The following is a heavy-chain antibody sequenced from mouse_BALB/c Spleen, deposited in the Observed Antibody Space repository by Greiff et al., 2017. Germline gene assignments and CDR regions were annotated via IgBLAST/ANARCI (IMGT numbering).Heavy chain of an antibody. V-gene: IGHV14-3*02. CDR1: GFNIKDTY. CDR2: IDPANGNT. D-gene: IGHD1-1*02. Sequence: EVQLQESGAELVKPGASVKLSCTASGFNIKDTYMHWVKQRPEQGLEWIGRIDPANGNTKYDPKFQGKATITADTSSNTAYLQLSSLTSEDTAVYYCARLGGSLYYAMDYWGQGTSVTVSS. CDR3: ARLGGSLYYAMDY. J-gene: IGHJ4*01.